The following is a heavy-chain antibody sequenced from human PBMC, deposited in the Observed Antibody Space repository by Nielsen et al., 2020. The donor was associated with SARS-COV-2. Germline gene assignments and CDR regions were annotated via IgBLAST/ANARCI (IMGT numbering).Heavy chain of an antibody. CDR1: GGSINSHY. V-gene: IGHV4-59*11. J-gene: IGHJ4*02. CDR3: ARGGYNIYDFDY. D-gene: IGHD5-24*01. Sequence: SETLSLTCTVSGGSINSHYWSWIRQPPGKGLEWIGCIYDSGSTNYNPSLNSRVTISVDTSKNQFSLKLSSVTAADTAIYYCARGGYNIYDFDYWGRGTLVTVSS. CDR2: IYDSGST.